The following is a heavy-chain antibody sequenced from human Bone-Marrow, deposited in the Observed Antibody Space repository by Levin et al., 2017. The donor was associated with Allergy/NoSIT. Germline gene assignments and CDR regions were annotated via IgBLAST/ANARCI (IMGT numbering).Heavy chain of an antibody. J-gene: IGHJ4*02. V-gene: IGHV3-23*01. CDR2: ISGSGTST. CDR1: GFTFSSYA. CDR3: AKGAGWVAGTVALI. Sequence: GESLKISCAASGFTFSSYAMSWVRQAPGKGLDWVSAISGSGTSTYYADPVKGRFTISRDNSMTTLYLQMNSLRAEDTAVYYCAKGAGWVAGTVALIWGQGTLVTVSS. D-gene: IGHD1-14*01.